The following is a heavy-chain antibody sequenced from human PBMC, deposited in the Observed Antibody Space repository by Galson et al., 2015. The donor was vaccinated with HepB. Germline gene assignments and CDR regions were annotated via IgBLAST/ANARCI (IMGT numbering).Heavy chain of an antibody. J-gene: IGHJ4*01. CDR2: LSAAGHFV. V-gene: IGHV3-21*01. D-gene: IGHD6-19*01. CDR1: GFTFNTYN. Sequence: SLRLSCAASGFTFNTYNMNWVRQAPGKGLEWVSSLSAAGHFVFYADSVKGRFTVSRDNAKNSLSLQMDSLTADDTAVNYCARDALSSTSGAISYFDYWGHGTLVTVSS. CDR3: ARDALSSTSGAISYFDY.